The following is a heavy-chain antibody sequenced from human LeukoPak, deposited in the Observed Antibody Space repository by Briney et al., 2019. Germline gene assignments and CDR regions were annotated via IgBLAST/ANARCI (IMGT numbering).Heavy chain of an antibody. V-gene: IGHV3-23*01. D-gene: IGHD4/OR15-4a*01. Sequence: GGSLRLSCAASGFTFSSYAMTWVRQAPGKGLEWVSAISGSGGSTYYADSVKGRFTISRDNSKNTLYLQMNSLRAEDTAVYYCARRAGAYSHPYDYWGQGTLVTVSS. J-gene: IGHJ4*02. CDR2: ISGSGGST. CDR3: ARRAGAYSHPYDY. CDR1: GFTFSSYA.